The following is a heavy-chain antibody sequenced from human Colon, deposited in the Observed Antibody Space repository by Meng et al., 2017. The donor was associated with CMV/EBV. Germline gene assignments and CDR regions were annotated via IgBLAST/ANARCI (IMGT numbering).Heavy chain of an antibody. CDR1: GFTFSVHA. CDR3: ARLMLFGQESDY. D-gene: IGHD3/OR15-3a*01. Sequence: GESLKISCAASGFTFSVHAMHWVRQAPGKGLEYVSAIGANARSTYYADSVRGRFFVSRDNSTNMVTLQMGRLRAEDTAVYYCARLMLFGQESDYWGQGTLVTVSS. CDR2: IGANARST. J-gene: IGHJ4*02. V-gene: IGHV3-64*02.